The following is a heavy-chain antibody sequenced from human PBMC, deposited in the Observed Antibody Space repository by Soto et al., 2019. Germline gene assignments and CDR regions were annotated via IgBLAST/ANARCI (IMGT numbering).Heavy chain of an antibody. CDR1: GFTFSCCA. Sequence: EVQLLESGGGLVQPGGSLRLSCAASGFTFSCCAMSWVRQAPGKGLDYVSTIHGDGEYIHYSDSVKGRFTISRDNSRNTLYLQMHSLRADETAGYYCGKKRGAGGLYNWSFASWGRGSLVTVSS. V-gene: IGHV3-23*01. J-gene: IGHJ2*01. CDR2: IHGDGEYI. D-gene: IGHD1-26*01. CDR3: GKKRGAGGLYNWSFAS.